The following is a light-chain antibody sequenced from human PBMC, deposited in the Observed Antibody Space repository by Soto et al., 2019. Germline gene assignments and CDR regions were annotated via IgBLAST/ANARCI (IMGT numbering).Light chain of an antibody. CDR3: SSYTVSTDVV. CDR1: TSDFINYNY. CDR2: EVS. J-gene: IGLJ2*01. Sequence: QPVLTQPASLSGSPGQSITISCTGATSDFINYNYVSWYQHHPGKAPQLMIYEVSNRPSGVSSRFSGSKSGNTASLTISGLQPEDEAYYYCSSYTVSTDVVFGGGTQLTVL. V-gene: IGLV2-14*01.